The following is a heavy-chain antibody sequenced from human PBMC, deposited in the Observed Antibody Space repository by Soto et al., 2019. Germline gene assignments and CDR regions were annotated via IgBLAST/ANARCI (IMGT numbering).Heavy chain of an antibody. D-gene: IGHD5-18*01. CDR3: ARHGGYSYGQAWFDP. CDR2: IYPGDSDT. V-gene: IGHV5-51*01. CDR1: GYSFTSYW. J-gene: IGHJ5*02. Sequence: GESLKISCKGSGYSFTSYWIGWVRQMPGKGLEWMGIIYPGDSDTRYSPSFQGQVTIPADKSIGTAYLQWSSLKASDTAMYYCARHGGYSYGQAWFDPWGQGTLVTVSS.